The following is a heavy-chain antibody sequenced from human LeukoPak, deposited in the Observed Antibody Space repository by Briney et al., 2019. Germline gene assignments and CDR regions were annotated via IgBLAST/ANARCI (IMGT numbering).Heavy chain of an antibody. Sequence: SGTLSLTCAVSGGSISSSNWWSWVRQPPGKGLEWIGEIYDSGSTNYNPSLKSRVTISVDKSKNQFSLKLSSVTAADTAVYYCARGSTGTEYYYYYYGMDVWGKGTTVTVSS. V-gene: IGHV4-4*02. J-gene: IGHJ6*04. CDR3: ARGSTGTEYYYYYYGMDV. CDR1: GGSISSSNW. D-gene: IGHD1-1*01. CDR2: IYDSGST.